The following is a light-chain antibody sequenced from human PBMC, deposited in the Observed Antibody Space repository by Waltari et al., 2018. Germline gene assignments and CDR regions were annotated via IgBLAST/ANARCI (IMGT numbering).Light chain of an antibody. J-gene: IGLJ1*01. V-gene: IGLV2-14*03. CDR2: DVT. CDR1: NSDVGAYNY. Sequence: QSALTQPASVSGSPGQSITISCTGTNSDVGAYNYVSWYQQFPGKAPKLLIYDVTNRPSGLSVRFSGSNAGTTASLTISGLQAEDEADYFCSSYTGSTTYVFGTGTKVTVL. CDR3: SSYTGSTTYV.